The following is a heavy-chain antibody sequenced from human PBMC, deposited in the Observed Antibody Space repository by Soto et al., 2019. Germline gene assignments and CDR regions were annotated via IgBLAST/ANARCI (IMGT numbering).Heavy chain of an antibody. CDR2: TKPSAGRT. CDR3: ARYGGYSYGYDS. D-gene: IGHD5-18*01. Sequence: ASVKVSCKTSGFSFNNYDMHWVRQAPGQGLEWMGITKPSAGRTTYAEKFEGRIAVTRDTSTTTVYMELNRLTSEDTAVYFCARYGGYSYGYDSWGQGTQVTVSS. J-gene: IGHJ4*02. CDR1: GFSFNNYD. V-gene: IGHV1-46*02.